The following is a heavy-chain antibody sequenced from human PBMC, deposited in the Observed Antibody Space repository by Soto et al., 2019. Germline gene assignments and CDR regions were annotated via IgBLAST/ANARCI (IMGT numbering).Heavy chain of an antibody. J-gene: IGHJ5*02. CDR2: IYHSGST. Sequence: SETLSLTCAVSGGSISSGGYSWSWIRQPPGKGLEWIGYIYHSGSTYYNPSLKGRVTISVDRSKNQFSLKLISVTAADTAVYYCARVPGPWGQGTLVTVSS. CDR1: GGSISSGGYS. V-gene: IGHV4-30-2*01. CDR3: ARVPGP. D-gene: IGHD3-10*01.